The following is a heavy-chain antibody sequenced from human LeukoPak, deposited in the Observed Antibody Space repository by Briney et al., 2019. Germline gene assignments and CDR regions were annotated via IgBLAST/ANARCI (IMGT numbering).Heavy chain of an antibody. V-gene: IGHV4-39*01. CDR2: IYYSGST. Sequence: SETLSLTCTVSGGSISSSSYYWGWIRQPPGKGLERIGSIYYSGSTYYNPSLKGRVTVSVDTSKNQFSLKLSSVTAADTAVYYCARHPQWPVRGWFDPWGQGTLVTVSS. CDR3: ARHPQWPVRGWFDP. CDR1: GGSISSSSYY. D-gene: IGHD6-19*01. J-gene: IGHJ5*02.